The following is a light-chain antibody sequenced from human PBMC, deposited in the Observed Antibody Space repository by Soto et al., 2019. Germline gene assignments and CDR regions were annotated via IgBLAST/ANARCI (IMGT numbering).Light chain of an antibody. J-gene: IGLJ1*01. Sequence: QSALTQPASVSGSPGQSITISCTGTSSDVGGYNYVSWYQQHPGKAPKLMIYEVSNRPSGVSNRFSGSKSGNTASLTISGLQAEDEADYYCNSYTISSTYVFGTGTKGTVL. V-gene: IGLV2-14*01. CDR3: NSYTISSTYV. CDR2: EVS. CDR1: SSDVGGYNY.